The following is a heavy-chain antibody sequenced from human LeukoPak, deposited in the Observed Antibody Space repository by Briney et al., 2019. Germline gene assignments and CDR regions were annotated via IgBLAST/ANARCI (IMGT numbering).Heavy chain of an antibody. J-gene: IGHJ4*02. CDR3: AREVDSSGWYDY. CDR2: IYHSGST. Sequence: SQTLSLTCTVSGGSISSGGYYWSWIRQPPGKGLEWIGYIYHSGSTYYNPSLKSRVTISVDRSKNQFSLKLSSVTAADTAVYYCAREVDSSGWYDYWGQGTLVTVSS. D-gene: IGHD6-19*01. V-gene: IGHV4-30-2*01. CDR1: GGSISSGGYY.